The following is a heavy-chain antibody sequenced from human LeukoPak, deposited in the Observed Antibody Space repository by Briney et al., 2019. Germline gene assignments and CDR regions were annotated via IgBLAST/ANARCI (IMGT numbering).Heavy chain of an antibody. CDR2: VHLSGRT. CDR1: GGSVSTTSW. J-gene: IGHJ4*02. Sequence: SETLSLSCGVSGGSVSTTSWWTWVRQPPGEGLEWIGEVHLSGRTHYNPSLESRVTVSVDMSENHISLRLTSVTAADTAVYYCAREGGPYRPLDYSGQGTLVTVSS. CDR3: AREGGPYRPLDY. V-gene: IGHV4-4*02.